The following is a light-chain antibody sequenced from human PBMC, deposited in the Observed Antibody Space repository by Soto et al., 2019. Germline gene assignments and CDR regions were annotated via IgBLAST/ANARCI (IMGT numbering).Light chain of an antibody. CDR2: DVS. CDR1: SSDVGGYNY. Sequence: QSALTQPRSVSGSPGQSVTISCTGTSSDVGGYNYVSWYQQHPGNAPKLMIYDVSKRPSGVPDRFSGSKSGNTASLPISGLRAEDEADYYCCSYAGSYTYVLGTGTKLTVL. CDR3: CSYAGSYTYV. V-gene: IGLV2-11*01. J-gene: IGLJ1*01.